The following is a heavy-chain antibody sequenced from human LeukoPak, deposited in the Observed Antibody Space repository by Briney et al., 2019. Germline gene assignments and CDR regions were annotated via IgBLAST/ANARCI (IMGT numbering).Heavy chain of an antibody. J-gene: IGHJ5*02. CDR1: GYTFTGYY. CDR3: ARGTSSGNSNWFDP. V-gene: IGHV1-2*06. D-gene: IGHD4-23*01. CDR2: SNPNSGGT. Sequence: GASVKVSCKASGYTFTGYYIHWVRQAPGQGLEWMGRSNPNSGGTNYAQKFQDRVTMTRDTSISTAYMELSRLRSDDTAVYYCARGTSSGNSNWFDPWGQGTLVTVSS.